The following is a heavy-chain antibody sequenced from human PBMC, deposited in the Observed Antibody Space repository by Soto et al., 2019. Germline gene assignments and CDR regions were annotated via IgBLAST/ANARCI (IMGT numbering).Heavy chain of an antibody. CDR3: ARGLGDSSSSYYYMDV. Sequence: ASVTVSCQASGYTFTCYYMHWVRQAPGQGLEWMGWINPNSGGTNYAQKFQGWVTMTRDTSISTAYMELSRLRSDDTAVYYCARGLGDSSSSYYYMDVWGKGTTVTVS. CDR1: GYTFTCYY. CDR2: INPNSGGT. V-gene: IGHV1-2*04. J-gene: IGHJ6*03. D-gene: IGHD6-6*01.